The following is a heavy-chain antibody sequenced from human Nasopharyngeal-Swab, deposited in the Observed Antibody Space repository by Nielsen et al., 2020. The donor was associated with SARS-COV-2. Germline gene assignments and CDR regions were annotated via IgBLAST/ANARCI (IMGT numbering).Heavy chain of an antibody. V-gene: IGHV3-30-3*01. CDR2: ISYDGSNK. D-gene: IGHD6-19*01. Sequence: GESLKISCAASGFTFSSYAMHWVRQAPGKGLEWVAVISYDGSNKYYADSVKGRFTISRDNSKNTLYLQMNSLRAEDTAVYYCARATAGRDAVVGNFDYWGQGTLVTVSS. CDR1: GFTFSSYA. J-gene: IGHJ4*02. CDR3: ARATAGRDAVVGNFDY.